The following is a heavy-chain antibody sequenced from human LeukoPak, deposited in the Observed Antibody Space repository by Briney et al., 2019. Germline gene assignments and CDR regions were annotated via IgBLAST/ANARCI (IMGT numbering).Heavy chain of an antibody. CDR1: GGSISSYY. Sequence: PSETLSLTCTVSGGSISSYYWSWIRQPPGKGLEWIGYIYYSGSTSYNPSLKSRFTISVDTSKNQFSLKLRSVTAADTAVYYCARYSGSYPHDAFEIWGQGTMVTVSS. V-gene: IGHV4-59*01. CDR3: ARYSGSYPHDAFEI. D-gene: IGHD1-26*01. J-gene: IGHJ3*02. CDR2: IYYSGST.